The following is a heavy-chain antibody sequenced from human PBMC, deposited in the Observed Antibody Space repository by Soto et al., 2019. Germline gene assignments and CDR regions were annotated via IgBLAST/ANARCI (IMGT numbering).Heavy chain of an antibody. CDR2: INHSGST. V-gene: IGHV4-34*01. CDR1: GGSFSGYY. J-gene: IGHJ3*02. CDR3: ARGAGGAFDI. Sequence: QVQLQQWGAGLLKPSETLSLTCAVYGGSFSGYYWSWIRQHPGKGLEWIGEINHSGSTNYNPSLKSRVTISVDTSKNQFSLKLSSVTAADTAVYYCARGAGGAFDIWGQGTMVTVSS. D-gene: IGHD3-10*01.